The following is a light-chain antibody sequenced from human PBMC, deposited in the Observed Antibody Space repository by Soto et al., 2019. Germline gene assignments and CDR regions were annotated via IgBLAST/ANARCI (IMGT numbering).Light chain of an antibody. CDR2: DAS. CDR1: QSVSSY. J-gene: IGKJ1*01. CDR3: QQRSNWPPWT. V-gene: IGKV3-11*01. Sequence: EIVLTQSPATLAFSPGERCTLSCRASQSVSSYLAWYQQKPGQAPRLLIYDASNRATGIPARFSGSGSGTDFTLTISSLEPEDFAVYYCQQRSNWPPWTFGQGTKVDIK.